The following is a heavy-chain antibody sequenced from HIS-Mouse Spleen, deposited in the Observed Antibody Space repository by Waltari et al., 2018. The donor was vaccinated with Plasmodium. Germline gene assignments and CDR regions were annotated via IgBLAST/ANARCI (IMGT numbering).Heavy chain of an antibody. Sequence: QVQLVQSGAEVKKPGASVKVSCKASGYTFTGYYMHWVRQAPGQGLEWMGWINPNSGGQNYAQKFQGRVTMTRDTSISTAYMELSRLRSDDTAVYYCARVLGYKAAAGTFVEYFQHWGQGTLVTVSS. CDR1: GYTFTGYY. V-gene: IGHV1-2*02. CDR2: INPNSGGQ. CDR3: ARVLGYKAAAGTFVEYFQH. D-gene: IGHD6-13*01. J-gene: IGHJ1*01.